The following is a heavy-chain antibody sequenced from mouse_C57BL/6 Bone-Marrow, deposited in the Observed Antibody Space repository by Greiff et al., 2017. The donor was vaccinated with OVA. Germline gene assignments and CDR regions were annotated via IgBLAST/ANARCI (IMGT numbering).Heavy chain of an antibody. CDR2: IYPYNGVS. D-gene: IGHD2-5*01. V-gene: IGHV1-31*01. Sequence: EVQVVESGPELVKPGASVKISCKASGYSFTGYYMHWVKQSHGNILDWIGYIYPYNGVSSYNQKFKGKATLTVDKSSSTAYMELRSLTSEDSAVYYCAPTYYSNVPFAYWGQGTLVTVSA. CDR1: GYSFTGYY. J-gene: IGHJ3*01. CDR3: APTYYSNVPFAY.